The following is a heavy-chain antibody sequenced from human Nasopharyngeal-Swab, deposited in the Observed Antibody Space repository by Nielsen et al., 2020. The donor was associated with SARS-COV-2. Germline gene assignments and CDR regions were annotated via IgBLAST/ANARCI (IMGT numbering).Heavy chain of an antibody. V-gene: IGHV1-18*01. CDR3: ARAGDRFGELLFFDY. J-gene: IGHJ4*02. D-gene: IGHD3-10*01. CDR2: ISAYNGNT. Sequence: CGRAATGHGVEWMGWISAYNGNTNYAQKLQGRVTMTTDTSTGTAYMELRSLRSDDTAVYYCARAGDRFGELLFFDYWGQGNLVTVSS.